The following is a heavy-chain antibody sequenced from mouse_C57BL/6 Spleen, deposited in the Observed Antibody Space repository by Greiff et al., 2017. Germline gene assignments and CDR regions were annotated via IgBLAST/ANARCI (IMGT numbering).Heavy chain of an antibody. V-gene: IGHV1-55*01. Sequence: QVQLQQPGAELVKPGASVKMSCKASGYTFTSYWITWVKQRPGQGLEWIGDIYPGSGSTNYNEKFKSKATLTVDTSSSTAYMQLSSLTSEDSAVYYCARNVITTVGGDYWGQGTTLTVSS. CDR1: GYTFTSYW. CDR3: ARNVITTVGGDY. CDR2: IYPGSGST. J-gene: IGHJ2*01. D-gene: IGHD1-1*01.